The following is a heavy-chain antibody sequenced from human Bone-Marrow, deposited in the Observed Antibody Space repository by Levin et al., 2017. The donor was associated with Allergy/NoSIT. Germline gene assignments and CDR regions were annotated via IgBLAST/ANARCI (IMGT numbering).Heavy chain of an antibody. CDR3: ARGGDLGDYGDLEDWFDP. D-gene: IGHD4-17*01. V-gene: IGHV1-69*13. Sequence: SVKVSCKASGGTFSSYAISWVRQAPGQGLEWMGGIIPIFGTANYAQKFQGRVTITADESTNTAYMELSSLRSEDTAVYYCARGGDLGDYGDLEDWFDPWGQGTLVTVSS. CDR1: GGTFSSYA. CDR2: IIPIFGTA. J-gene: IGHJ5*02.